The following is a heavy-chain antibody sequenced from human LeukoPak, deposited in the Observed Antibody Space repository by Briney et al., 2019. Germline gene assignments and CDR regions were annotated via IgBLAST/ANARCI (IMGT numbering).Heavy chain of an antibody. CDR1: GFSFSDYW. J-gene: IGHJ5*01. CDR3: ARDPRDDHNSLDS. Sequence: GESLRLSCAASGFSFSDYWMSWVRQSPEKGLEWVANIKEDGSARYYVDSVKGRFTISRDNAKNSLYLQMTSLRAEDTAMYYCARDPRDDHNSLDSWGQGTQVTVSS. CDR2: IKEDGSAR. V-gene: IGHV3-7*03.